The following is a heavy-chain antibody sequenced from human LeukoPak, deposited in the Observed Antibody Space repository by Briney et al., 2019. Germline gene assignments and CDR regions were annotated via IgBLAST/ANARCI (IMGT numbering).Heavy chain of an antibody. CDR1: GGSISSSSYY. D-gene: IGHD2-2*01. CDR3: ARDNQDIVAVPAARLDWFDP. Sequence: SETLSLTCTVSGGSISSSSYYWGWIRQPPGKGLEWIGSIYYSGSTYHNPSFKSRVTISVDTSKNQFSLKLSSVTAADTAVYYCARDNQDIVAVPAARLDWFDPWGQGTLVTVSS. V-gene: IGHV4-39*07. CDR2: IYYSGST. J-gene: IGHJ5*02.